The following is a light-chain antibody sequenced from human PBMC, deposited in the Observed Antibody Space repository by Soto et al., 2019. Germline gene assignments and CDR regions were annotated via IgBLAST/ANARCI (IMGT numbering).Light chain of an antibody. CDR3: QQYGGSAGT. V-gene: IGKV1-5*01. Sequence: DIQLTQSPSTLPASVGDRVTITCRASQSISSWLAWYQQKLGRAPRLLIYDASSLESGVPSRFSGSGSGTDFSLTISRLEPEDFAVYYCQQYGGSAGTFGQGTKVDI. J-gene: IGKJ1*01. CDR2: DAS. CDR1: QSISSW.